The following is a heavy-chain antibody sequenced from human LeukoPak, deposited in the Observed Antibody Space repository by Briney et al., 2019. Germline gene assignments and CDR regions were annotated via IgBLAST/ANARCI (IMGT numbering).Heavy chain of an antibody. J-gene: IGHJ5*02. CDR2: IYYSGST. CDR3: ARLRQQLVSFPGVWFDP. Sequence: SETLSLTCTVSGGSISSSSYYWGWLRQPPGKGLEWIGCIYYSGSTYHTPSPKRRVTISVGTSKNQFSLKLSSVTAADTAVYYCARLRQQLVSFPGVWFDPWGQGTLVTVSS. CDR1: GGSISSSSYY. V-gene: IGHV4-39*01. D-gene: IGHD6-13*01.